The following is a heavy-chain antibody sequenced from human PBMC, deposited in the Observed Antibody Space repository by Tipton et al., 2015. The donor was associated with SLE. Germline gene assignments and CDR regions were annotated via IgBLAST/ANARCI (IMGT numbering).Heavy chain of an antibody. CDR2: IGTTGDT. D-gene: IGHD6-19*01. CDR1: GFTFSSYD. CDR3: ARALFDAVAGPSGMDV. J-gene: IGHJ6*02. V-gene: IGHV3-13*01. Sequence: SLRLSCAASGFTFSSYDMHWVRQATGKGLEWVSAIGTTGDTYYTGSVKGRLTISRENAKNSLYLQMNSLRAGDTAVYYCARALFDAVAGPSGMDVWGQGTTVTVSS.